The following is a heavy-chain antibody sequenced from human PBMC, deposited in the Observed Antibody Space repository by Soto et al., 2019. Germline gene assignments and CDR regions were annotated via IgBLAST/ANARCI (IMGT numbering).Heavy chain of an antibody. J-gene: IGHJ4*02. CDR2: IYYSGST. Sequence: SETLSLTCTISGGSISSGDYYWSWIRQPPGKGLEWIGYIYYSGSTYYNPSLKSRVTISVDTSKNQFSLKLSSVTAADTAVYYCARAYGDWVYFDYWGQGTLVTVSS. CDR3: ARAYGDWVYFDY. V-gene: IGHV4-30-4*01. D-gene: IGHD4-17*01. CDR1: GGSISSGDYY.